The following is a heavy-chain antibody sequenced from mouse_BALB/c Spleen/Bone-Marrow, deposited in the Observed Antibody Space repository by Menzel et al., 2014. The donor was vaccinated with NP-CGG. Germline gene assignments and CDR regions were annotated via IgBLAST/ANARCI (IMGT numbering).Heavy chain of an antibody. CDR2: IDPANGNT. CDR3: ARGSDGFAY. J-gene: IGHJ3*01. CDR1: GFNIKDTY. Sequence: VQLKESGAELVKPGASVKLSTASGFNIKDTYMHWVKQRPEQGLEWIGRIDPANGNTKYDPKFQGKATITADTSSNTAYLQLSSLTSEDTAVYYCARGSDGFAYWGQGTLVTVSA. V-gene: IGHV14-3*02.